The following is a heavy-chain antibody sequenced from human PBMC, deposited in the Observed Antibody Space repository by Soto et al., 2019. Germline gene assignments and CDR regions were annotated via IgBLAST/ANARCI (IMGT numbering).Heavy chain of an antibody. Sequence: QVQLVESGGGVVQPGRSLRLSCAASGFTFSSYGMHWVRQAPGKGLEWVAVISYDGSNKYYADSVKGRFTISRDNSKNTLYLQMNSLRAEDTAVYYCAKDRKYQLLWGPYYYSYYMDVWGQGTTVTVSS. CDR3: AKDRKYQLLWGPYYYSYYMDV. D-gene: IGHD2-2*01. J-gene: IGHJ6*03. V-gene: IGHV3-30*18. CDR1: GFTFSSYG. CDR2: ISYDGSNK.